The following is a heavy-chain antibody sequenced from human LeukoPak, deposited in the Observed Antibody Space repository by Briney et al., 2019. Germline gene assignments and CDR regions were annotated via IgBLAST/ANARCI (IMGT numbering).Heavy chain of an antibody. CDR1: GFTFSSYS. J-gene: IGHJ3*02. D-gene: IGHD2-15*01. CDR2: ISTSSSYV. V-gene: IGHV3-21*06. Sequence: GGSLRLSCAASGFTFSSYSMNWVRQAPGKGLGWVSSISTSSSYVYYADSVQGRFTISRDNAKNSLYLQMNSLSAEDTAVYYCARGYCSGGSCYWGAFDIWGQGTMVTVSS. CDR3: ARGYCSGGSCYWGAFDI.